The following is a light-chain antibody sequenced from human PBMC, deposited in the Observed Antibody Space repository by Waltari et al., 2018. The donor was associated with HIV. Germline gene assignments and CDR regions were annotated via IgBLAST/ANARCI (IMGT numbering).Light chain of an antibody. CDR2: STN. CDR1: TGAVTRGYY. J-gene: IGLJ3*02. V-gene: IGLV7-43*01. Sequence: QTVVTQEPSLTVSPGGTVTLTCASNTGAVTRGYYPNWFQQKPGQAPRSLIHSTNKRHSWTPARFSGSLLGGKAALTLSGVQPEDEAEYFCLLHYGAQGVFGGGTKLTVL. CDR3: LLHYGAQGV.